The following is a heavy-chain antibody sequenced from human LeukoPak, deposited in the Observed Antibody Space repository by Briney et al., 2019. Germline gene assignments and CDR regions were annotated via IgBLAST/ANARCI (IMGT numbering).Heavy chain of an antibody. CDR3: ARQYSSGWYWNY. Sequence: SGPALVKPTQTLTLTCTFSGFSLSTSGMCVSWIRQPPGKALEWLARINWDDDKYYSTSLKTRLTISKDTCKNQVVLTMTNMDPVDTATYYCARQYSSGWYWNYWGQGTLVTVSS. J-gene: IGHJ4*02. D-gene: IGHD6-13*01. CDR1: GFSLSTSGMC. CDR2: INWDDDK. V-gene: IGHV2-70*11.